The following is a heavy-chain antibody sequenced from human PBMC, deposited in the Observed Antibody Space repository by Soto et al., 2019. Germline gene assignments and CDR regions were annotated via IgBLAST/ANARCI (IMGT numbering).Heavy chain of an antibody. Sequence: SETLSLTCAVYGGSFSGYYWSWIRQPPGKGLEWIGEINHSGSTNYNPSLKSRVTISVDTSKNQFSLNLYSVTAADTAVYYCARGRWLRQSFDDWGLGSLVTVSS. CDR3: ARGRWLRQSFDD. CDR1: GGSFSGYY. D-gene: IGHD5-12*01. CDR2: INHSGST. J-gene: IGHJ4*02. V-gene: IGHV4-34*01.